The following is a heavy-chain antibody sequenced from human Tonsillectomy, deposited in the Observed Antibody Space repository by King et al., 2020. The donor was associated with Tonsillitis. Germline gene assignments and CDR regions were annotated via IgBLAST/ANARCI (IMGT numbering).Heavy chain of an antibody. Sequence: TLKESGPTLVKPTQTLTLTCTFSGFSLSTSGVGVGWIRQPPGKALEWLALIYWNDDKRYSPSLKSRLTITKDTSKNQVVLTMTNIDPVYTATYYCAHSVYDYVWGPAPYWGQGTLVTVSS. CDR3: AHSVYDYVWGPAPY. CDR1: GFSLSTSGVG. J-gene: IGHJ4*02. CDR2: IYWNDDK. V-gene: IGHV2-5*01. D-gene: IGHD3-16*01.